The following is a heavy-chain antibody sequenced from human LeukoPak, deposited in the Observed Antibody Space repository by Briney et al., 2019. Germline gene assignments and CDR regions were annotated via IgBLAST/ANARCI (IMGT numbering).Heavy chain of an antibody. J-gene: IGHJ4*02. CDR1: GFTFSSYA. Sequence: GGSLRLSCAASGFTFSSYAMSWVRQAPGKGLEWVSTISGSGGSTYYADSVKGRFTISRDNSKNTLFLQMNSLRAEDTAVYYCAKELWIQLWYAYFDYWGQGILATVSS. CDR3: AKELWIQLWYAYFDY. D-gene: IGHD5-18*01. CDR2: ISGSGGST. V-gene: IGHV3-23*01.